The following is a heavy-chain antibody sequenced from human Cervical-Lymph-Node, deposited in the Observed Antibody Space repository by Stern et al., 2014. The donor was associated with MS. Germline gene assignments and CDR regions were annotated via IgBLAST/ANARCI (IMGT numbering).Heavy chain of an antibody. CDR1: GGPISRGGYY. J-gene: IGHJ3*02. CDR2: IHYSGST. Sequence: HVQLQDSGSGLVKPSQTLSLTCTVSGGPISRGGYYWSWIRQPPGQGLGWIGDIHYSGSTYYNPSIKSLVTISVDTSKNQFSLKLSSVTAADTAVYYCARRRNYYDSSGYYYAFDIWGQGTMVTVSS. CDR3: ARRRNYYDSSGYYYAFDI. V-gene: IGHV4-31*01. D-gene: IGHD3-22*01.